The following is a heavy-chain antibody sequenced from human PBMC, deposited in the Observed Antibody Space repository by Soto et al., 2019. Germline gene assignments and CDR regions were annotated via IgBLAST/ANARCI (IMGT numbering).Heavy chain of an antibody. V-gene: IGHV3-23*01. CDR1: GFIFSSCA. J-gene: IGHJ4*02. D-gene: IGHD1-7*01. CDR2: TSAGGGST. CDR3: AKPKVAGTSLFEIRGLDY. Sequence: GGSLRLSCAASGFIFSSCAMTWVRQAPGKGLEWVSVTSAGGGSTFYADSVRGRFTISRDNSKNTLYLQMTSLRVEDTALYFCAKPKVAGTSLFEIRGLDYWGQGTLVTVSS.